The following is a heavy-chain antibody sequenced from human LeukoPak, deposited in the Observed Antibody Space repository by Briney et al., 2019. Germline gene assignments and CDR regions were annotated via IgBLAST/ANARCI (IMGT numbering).Heavy chain of an antibody. V-gene: IGHV3-23*01. J-gene: IGHJ4*02. CDR2: IAGDDDR. CDR3: AKARKRFLEWCFDY. CDR1: GFIFSPYA. D-gene: IGHD3-3*01. Sequence: GGSLRLSCAASGFIFSPYAMSWVRQAPGKGLEWVAGIAGDDDRFYADSVKGRFSISRDNSKNTVDLQMNSLRAEDTAVYYCAKARKRFLEWCFDYWGQGTLVTVSS.